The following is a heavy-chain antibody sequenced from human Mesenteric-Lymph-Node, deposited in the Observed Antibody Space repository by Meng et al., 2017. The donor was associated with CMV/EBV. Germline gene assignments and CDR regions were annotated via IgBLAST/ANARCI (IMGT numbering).Heavy chain of an antibody. D-gene: IGHD3-9*01. CDR3: AKDVLEAYGDFDWLYSGFDH. V-gene: IGHV3-23*01. CDR2: IRDNGSSK. Sequence: FSTFALSWVRQTPGKGLEWIAGIRDNGSSKWHADSVRGRFLISRDNSKNTLYLQMSSLGPEDTAVYYCAKDVLEAYGDFDWLYSGFDHWGQGALVTVSS. J-gene: IGHJ4*02. CDR1: FSTFA.